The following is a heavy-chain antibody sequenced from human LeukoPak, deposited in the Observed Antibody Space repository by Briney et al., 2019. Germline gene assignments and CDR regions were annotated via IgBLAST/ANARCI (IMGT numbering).Heavy chain of an antibody. D-gene: IGHD6-13*01. V-gene: IGHV4-59*08. Sequence: SETLSLTCTVSGDSFRSYYWSWIRQPPGKGLEWIGYIYYSGSTNYNPSLKSRVTISVDTSKNQFSLKLSSVTAADTAVYYCARGDSSSWSFKVWGQGTLVTVSS. CDR2: IYYSGST. CDR1: GDSFRSYY. J-gene: IGHJ4*02. CDR3: ARGDSSSWSFKV.